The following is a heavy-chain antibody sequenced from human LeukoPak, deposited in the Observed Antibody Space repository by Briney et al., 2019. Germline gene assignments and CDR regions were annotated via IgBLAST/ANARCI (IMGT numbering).Heavy chain of an antibody. D-gene: IGHD3-10*01. J-gene: IGHJ4*02. V-gene: IGHV3-74*01. CDR2: IDTDGSTT. CDR1: GFTFSNYW. CDR3: ARAADYYASGIFY. Sequence: GGSLRLSCAASGFTFSNYWMHWVRQAPGKGLVWVSRIDTDGSTTTYADSVKGRFTISRDNAKNTLYLQMNSLRAEDTAVYYCARAADYYASGIFYWGQGTLVTVSS.